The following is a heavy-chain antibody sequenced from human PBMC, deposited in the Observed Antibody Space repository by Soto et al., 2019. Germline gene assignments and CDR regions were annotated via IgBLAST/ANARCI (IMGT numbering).Heavy chain of an antibody. CDR3: ARESERGGVANNVLDI. CDR1: GGSISSYY. CDR2: IYYSGST. V-gene: IGHV4-59*01. J-gene: IGHJ3*02. D-gene: IGHD3-10*01. Sequence: SETLSLTCTVSGGSISSYYWSWIRQPPGKGLEWIGYIYYSGSTNYNPSLKSRVTISVDTSKNQFSLKLSSVTAADTAVYYCARESERGGVANNVLDIGGKGTMAPVSS.